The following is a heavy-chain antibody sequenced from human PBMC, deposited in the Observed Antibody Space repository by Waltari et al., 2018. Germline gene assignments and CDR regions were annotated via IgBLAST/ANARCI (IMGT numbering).Heavy chain of an antibody. J-gene: IGHJ4*02. Sequence: EVQLLESGGGLVQPGGSLRLSCAASGFTFSSYAMSWVRQPPGKGLEWVSAMSDSGGSTYYADSVKGRSTISRDNSKNTLYLQMNSLRAEDTAVYFCAKDKSGSYSGGFDYWGQGTLVTVSS. V-gene: IGHV3-23*01. CDR2: MSDSGGST. CDR3: AKDKSGSYSGGFDY. D-gene: IGHD1-26*01. CDR1: GFTFSSYA.